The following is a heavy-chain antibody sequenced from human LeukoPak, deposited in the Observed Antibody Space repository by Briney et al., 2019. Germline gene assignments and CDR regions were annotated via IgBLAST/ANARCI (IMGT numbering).Heavy chain of an antibody. V-gene: IGHV1-69*02. CDR1: GGTFSSYT. J-gene: IGHJ4*02. Sequence: SVKVSCKASGGTFSSYTISWVRQAPGQGLEWMGRIIPILGIANYEQKFQRRVTITADKSTSTAYMELSSLRSEDTAVYYCAGSPSHVLRYFDWLLQEEYWGQGTLVTVSS. CDR3: AGSPSHVLRYFDWLLQEEY. CDR2: IIPILGIA. D-gene: IGHD3-9*01.